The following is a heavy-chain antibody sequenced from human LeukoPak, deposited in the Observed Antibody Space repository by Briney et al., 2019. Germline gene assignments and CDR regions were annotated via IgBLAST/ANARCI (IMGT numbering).Heavy chain of an antibody. CDR3: ATVASAAFWSGYSRPYYYYYMDV. CDR2: IIPIFGTA. D-gene: IGHD3-3*01. Sequence: GASVKVSCKASGGTFSSYAISWVRQAPGQGLEWMGGIIPIFGTANYAQKFQGRVTITADESTSTAYMELSSLRSEDTAVYYCATVASAAFWSGYSRPYYYYYMDVWGKGITVTVSS. J-gene: IGHJ6*03. V-gene: IGHV1-69*13. CDR1: GGTFSSYA.